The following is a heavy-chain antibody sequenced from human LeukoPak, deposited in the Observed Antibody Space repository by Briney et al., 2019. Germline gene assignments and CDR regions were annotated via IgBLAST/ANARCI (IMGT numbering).Heavy chain of an antibody. CDR3: ARDHRGVATDY. D-gene: IGHD5-12*01. CDR2: IYYSGST. Sequence: SETLSPTCTVSGGSISSGGYYWSWIRQHPRKGLEWIGYIYYSGSTYYHPSLKSRVTISVDTSKNQFSLKLSSVPAADTAVYYCARDHRGVATDYWGQGTLVTVSS. V-gene: IGHV4-31*03. J-gene: IGHJ4*02. CDR1: GGSISSGGYY.